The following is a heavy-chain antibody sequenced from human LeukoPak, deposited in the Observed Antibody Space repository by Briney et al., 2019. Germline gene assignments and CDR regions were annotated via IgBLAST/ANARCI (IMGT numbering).Heavy chain of an antibody. J-gene: IGHJ6*02. CDR3: AFPRNYYGSGSLRYYYYGMDV. D-gene: IGHD3-10*01. Sequence: SPGGSLRLSCAASGFTFSDYYMSWIRQAPGKGLEWVSYISSSGSTIYYADSVKGRFTISRDNAKNSLYLQMNSLRAEDTAVYYCAFPRNYYGSGSLRYYYYGMDVWGQGTTVTVSS. CDR2: ISSSGSTI. V-gene: IGHV3-11*01. CDR1: GFTFSDYY.